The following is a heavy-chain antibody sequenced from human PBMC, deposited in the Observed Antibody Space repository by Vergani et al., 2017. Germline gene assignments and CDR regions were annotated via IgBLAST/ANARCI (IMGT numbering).Heavy chain of an antibody. J-gene: IGHJ6*03. V-gene: IGHV4-34*01. D-gene: IGHD4-11*01. CDR1: GGSFTSYH. Sequence: QVQLQQWGGGLLKPSETLSLTCVANGGSFTSYHWTWIRQSPGEGLEWVGDIDHTGRPDYNPSLKSRLTMSVDKSRNQFSLTLNSVTATDTAIYFCARVNTETNGHLYYYYYMDVWGQGTAVTVSS. CDR2: IDHTGRP. CDR3: ARVNTETNGHLYYYYYMDV.